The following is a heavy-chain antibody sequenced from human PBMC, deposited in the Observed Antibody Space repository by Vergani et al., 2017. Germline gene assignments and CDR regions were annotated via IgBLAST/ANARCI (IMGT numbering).Heavy chain of an antibody. J-gene: IGHJ4*02. D-gene: IGHD3-3*01. Sequence: QVQLQESGPGLVKPSQTLSLTCTVSGGYISSGGYYWNWIRQHPGKGLEWIGYIYYSGSTYYNPSLKSRVTISVDTSKNQFSLKLSSVTAADTAVYYCARDPHYDLWSGYHNWGQGTLVTVSS. CDR2: IYYSGST. CDR3: ARDPHYDLWSGYHN. CDR1: GGYISSGGYY. V-gene: IGHV4-31*03.